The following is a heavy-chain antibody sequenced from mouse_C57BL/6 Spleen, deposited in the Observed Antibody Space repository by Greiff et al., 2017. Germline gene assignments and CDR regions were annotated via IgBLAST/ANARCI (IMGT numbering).Heavy chain of an antibody. V-gene: IGHV1-55*01. J-gene: IGHJ2*01. CDR3: ARGEAAQAFDY. D-gene: IGHD3-2*02. CDR2: IYPGSGST. Sequence: QVQLKQPGAELVKPGASVKMSCKAYGYTFTSYWITWVKQRPGQGLEWIGDIYPGSGSTNYNEKFKSKATLTVDTSSSTAYMQLSSLTSEDSAVYYCARGEAAQAFDYWGQGTTLTVSS. CDR1: GYTFTSYW.